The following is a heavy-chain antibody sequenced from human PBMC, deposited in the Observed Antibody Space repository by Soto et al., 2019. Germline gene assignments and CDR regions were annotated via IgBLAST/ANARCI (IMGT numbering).Heavy chain of an antibody. CDR1: GFTFSSYA. Sequence: GSLRLSCSASGFTFSSYAMHWVRQAPGKGLEYVSAISSNGGSTYYADSVKGRFTISRDNSKNTLYLQMSSLRAEDTAVYYCVKDFSDYGDFWYFDLWGRGILVTVSS. CDR2: ISSNGGST. V-gene: IGHV3-64D*06. J-gene: IGHJ2*01. D-gene: IGHD4-17*01. CDR3: VKDFSDYGDFWYFDL.